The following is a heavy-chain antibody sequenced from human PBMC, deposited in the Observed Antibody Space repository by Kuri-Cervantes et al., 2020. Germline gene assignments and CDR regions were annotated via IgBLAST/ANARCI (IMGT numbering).Heavy chain of an antibody. D-gene: IGHD2-21*02. Sequence: GESLKISCAASGFTFSSYSMNWVRQAPGKGLEWVSSISSSSSYIYYADSVKGRFTISRDNAKNSLYLQMNSLRAEDTAVYYCAKEALAYCGGDCYSPLDYCGQGTLVTVSS. CDR1: GFTFSSYS. J-gene: IGHJ4*02. CDR2: ISSSSSYI. V-gene: IGHV3-21*04. CDR3: AKEALAYCGGDCYSPLDY.